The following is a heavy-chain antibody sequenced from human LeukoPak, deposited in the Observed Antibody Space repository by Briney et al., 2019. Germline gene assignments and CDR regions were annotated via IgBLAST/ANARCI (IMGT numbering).Heavy chain of an antibody. V-gene: IGHV3-23*01. CDR1: GFPLRNYA. CDR3: ARSINWNPRTVFDY. D-gene: IGHD1-20*01. CDR2: ISGSGTDT. Sequence: GGSLRLSCAASGFPLRNYAMSWVRQAPGKGLEWVSGISGSGTDTNYAGSVKGRFTISKDNSKSTLFLQMNSLRAGDTAVYYCARSINWNPRTVFDYWGQGTLVTVSS. J-gene: IGHJ4*02.